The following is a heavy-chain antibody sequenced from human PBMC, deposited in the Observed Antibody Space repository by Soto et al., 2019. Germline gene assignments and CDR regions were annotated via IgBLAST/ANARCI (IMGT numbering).Heavy chain of an antibody. Sequence: PSETLSLTCTVSGGSISNSHYYWGWIRQPPGEGLEWIGSIYYSGSTYYNPSLKSRVTVSVDTSKNQFSLKLRSVTAADSAVYFCARPGSGWYYVDWGQGTLVTVSS. CDR2: IYYSGST. D-gene: IGHD6-19*01. V-gene: IGHV4-39*01. CDR1: GGSISNSHYY. J-gene: IGHJ4*02. CDR3: ARPGSGWYYVD.